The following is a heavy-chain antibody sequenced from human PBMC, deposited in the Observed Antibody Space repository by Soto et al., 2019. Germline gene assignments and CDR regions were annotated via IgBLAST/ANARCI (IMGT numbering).Heavy chain of an antibody. CDR1: GGSISSGGYY. CDR3: ARGYCSGGSCYSDY. V-gene: IGHV4-31*03. J-gene: IGHJ4*02. D-gene: IGHD2-15*01. Sequence: SETLSLTCTVSGGSISSGGYYWSWIRQHPGKGLEWIGYIYYSGSTYYNPSLKSRVTISVDTSKNQFSLKLSSVTAADTAVYYCARGYCSGGSCYSDYWGQGTLVTVS. CDR2: IYYSGST.